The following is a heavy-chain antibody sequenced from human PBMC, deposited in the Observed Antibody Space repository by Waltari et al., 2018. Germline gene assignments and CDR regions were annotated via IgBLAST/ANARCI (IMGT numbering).Heavy chain of an antibody. CDR1: GFTFSSYG. CDR2: ISYDGSNK. J-gene: IGHJ4*02. Sequence: QVQLVESGGGVVQPGRSLRLSCAASGFTFSSYGMHWVRQAPGKGLEWVAVISYDGSNKYYADSVKGRFTISRDNSKNTLYLQMNSLRAEDTAVYYCARLERWLGDFDYWGQGTLVTVSS. D-gene: IGHD6-19*01. V-gene: IGHV3-30*03. CDR3: ARLERWLGDFDY.